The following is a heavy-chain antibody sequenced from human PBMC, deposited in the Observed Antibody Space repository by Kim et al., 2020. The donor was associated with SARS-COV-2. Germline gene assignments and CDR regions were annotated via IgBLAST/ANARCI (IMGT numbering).Heavy chain of an antibody. CDR2: IYTSGST. D-gene: IGHD6-13*01. CDR1: GGSISSGSYY. CDR3: AREGYSSSWYELSRWFDP. J-gene: IGHJ5*02. V-gene: IGHV4-61*02. Sequence: SETLSLTCTVSGGSISSGSYYWSWIRQPAGKGLEWIGRIYTSGSTNYNPSLKSRVTISVDTSKNQFSLKLSSVTAADTAVYYCAREGYSSSWYELSRWFDPWGQGTLVTVSS.